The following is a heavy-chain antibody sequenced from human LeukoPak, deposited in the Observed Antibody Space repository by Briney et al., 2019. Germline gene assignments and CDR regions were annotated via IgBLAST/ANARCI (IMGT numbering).Heavy chain of an antibody. CDR1: GLTFSSYS. D-gene: IGHD3-22*01. J-gene: IGHJ3*02. Sequence: GGSLRLSCAASGLTFSSYSMNWVRQAPGKGLEWVSSISSSSSYIYYADSVKGRFTISRDNAKNSLYLQMNSLRAEDTAVYYCARNYYDSSGSENDAFDIWGQGTMVTVSS. CDR3: ARNYYDSSGSENDAFDI. V-gene: IGHV3-21*01. CDR2: ISSSSSYI.